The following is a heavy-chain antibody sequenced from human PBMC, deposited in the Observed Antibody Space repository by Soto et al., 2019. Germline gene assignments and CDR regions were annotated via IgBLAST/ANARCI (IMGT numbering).Heavy chain of an antibody. Sequence: GGSLRLSCAASGFTFSSYAMSWVRQAPGKGLEWVSSISGSGGSTYYADAVKGRFTISRDNSKNTLYLQMNSLRAEDTAVYYCAKPYDFWSGYRRTFYFDYWGQGTLVTVSS. CDR3: AKPYDFWSGYRRTFYFDY. CDR1: GFTFSSYA. D-gene: IGHD3-3*01. V-gene: IGHV3-23*01. J-gene: IGHJ4*02. CDR2: ISGSGGST.